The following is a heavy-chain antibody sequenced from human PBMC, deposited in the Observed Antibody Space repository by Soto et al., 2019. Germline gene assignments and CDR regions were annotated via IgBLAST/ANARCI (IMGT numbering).Heavy chain of an antibody. Sequence: ASVKVSCKASGYTFTSYAMHWVRQAPGQRLEWLGWINAGNGNTKYSQKFQGRVTITRDTSASTAYMELSSLRSEDTAVYYCVKDRWFHDNSGYYWYFDYWGQGTLVTVSS. V-gene: IGHV1-3*01. CDR1: GYTFTSYA. CDR2: INAGNGNT. J-gene: IGHJ4*02. D-gene: IGHD3-22*01. CDR3: VKDRWFHDNSGYYWYFDY.